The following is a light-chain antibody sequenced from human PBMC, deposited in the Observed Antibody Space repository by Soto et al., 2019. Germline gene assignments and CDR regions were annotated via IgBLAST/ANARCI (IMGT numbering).Light chain of an antibody. CDR1: SSNVGNNY. V-gene: IGLV2-14*01. CDR3: SSYTSTSTLV. J-gene: IGLJ1*01. CDR2: EVS. Sequence: QSVLTQPPSVSAAPGQKVTISCSGSSSNVGNNYVSWYQHHPGKAPKLMIYEVSNRPSGVSNRFSGSKSGNTASLTISGLQAEGEADYYCSSYTSTSTLVFGTGTKVTVL.